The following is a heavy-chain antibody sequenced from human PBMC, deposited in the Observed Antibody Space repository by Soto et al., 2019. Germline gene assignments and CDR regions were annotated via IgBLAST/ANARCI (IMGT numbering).Heavy chain of an antibody. Sequence: PGGSLRLSCAASGFTFSSYAMSWVRQAPGKGVERGSAISGSGGSTYYADSVKGRFTISRDNSKNTLYLQMNSLRAEDTAVYYCAKGRSYYYYSGVDAWGQGTTVTVPS. J-gene: IGHJ6*02. CDR2: ISGSGGST. V-gene: IGHV3-23*01. CDR1: GFTFSSYA. CDR3: AKGRSYYYYSGVDA.